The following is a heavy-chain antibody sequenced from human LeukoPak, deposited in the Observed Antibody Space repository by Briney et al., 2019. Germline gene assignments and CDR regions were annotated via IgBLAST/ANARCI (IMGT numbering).Heavy chain of an antibody. CDR2: IYHSGST. CDR3: ARSDYGSGSNYFDY. CDR1: GGSISSGGYS. Sequence: PSQTLSLTCAVSGGSISSGGYSWSWIRQPPGRGLEWIGYIYHSGSTYYNPSLESRVTISVDRSKNQFSLKLSSVTAADTAVYYCARSDYGSGSNYFDYWGQGTLVTVSS. J-gene: IGHJ4*02. V-gene: IGHV4-30-2*01. D-gene: IGHD3-10*01.